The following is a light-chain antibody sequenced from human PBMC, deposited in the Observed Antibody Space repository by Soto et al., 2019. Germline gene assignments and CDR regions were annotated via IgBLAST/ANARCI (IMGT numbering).Light chain of an antibody. J-gene: IGKJ1*01. V-gene: IGKV3-11*01. CDR1: QYINTR. CDR2: QTS. CDR3: HQRQSWPRT. Sequence: EIVLTQSPATLSSFPGDRVTLSCRASQYINTRLAWYQHRPGQAPTLLIYQTSTRAAGIPDRFSASGSGTDFTLTISDLQPEDFALYYCHQRQSWPRTFGQGTKVDI.